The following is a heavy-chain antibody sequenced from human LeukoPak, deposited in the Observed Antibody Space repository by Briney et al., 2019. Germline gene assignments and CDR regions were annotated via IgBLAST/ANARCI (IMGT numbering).Heavy chain of an antibody. CDR3: ARGPSRRAYFDY. CDR1: GFTFSSYA. Sequence: PGRSLRLSCAASGFTFSSYAMHWVRQAPGKGLEWVAVISYDGSNKYYEDSVKGRFTISRDNSKNTLYLQMNSLRAEDTAVYYCARGPSRRAYFDYWGQGTLVTVSS. J-gene: IGHJ4*02. V-gene: IGHV3-30-3*01. CDR2: ISYDGSNK.